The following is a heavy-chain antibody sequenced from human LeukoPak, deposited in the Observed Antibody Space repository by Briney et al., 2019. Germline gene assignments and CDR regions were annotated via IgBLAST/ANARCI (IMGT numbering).Heavy chain of an antibody. CDR3: AREGARYYDSSGQLLTHAFDI. V-gene: IGHV4-39*07. J-gene: IGHJ3*02. CDR2: IFYSGST. Sequence: SETLSLTCTVSSGSISTSNYYWGWVRQPPGKALEWIGNIFYSGSTYYSPSLKSRVTISVDTSKNQFSLKLSSVTAADTAVYYCAREGARYYDSSGQLLTHAFDIWGQGTMVTVSS. D-gene: IGHD3-22*01. CDR1: SGSISTSNYY.